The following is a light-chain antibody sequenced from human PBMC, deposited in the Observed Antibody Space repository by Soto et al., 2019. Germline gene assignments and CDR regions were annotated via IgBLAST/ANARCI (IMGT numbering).Light chain of an antibody. CDR2: QAS. CDR1: QSISSW. V-gene: IGKV1-5*03. Sequence: DIQLTQSPSTLSASVGDRVTLTCRASQSISSWLAWYQQKPGKAPKLLIYQASSLQSGVPSRFSGSGSETEFTLTISSLLPDDFATYFCQQYKSYFRTFGQGTKVDI. J-gene: IGKJ1*01. CDR3: QQYKSYFRT.